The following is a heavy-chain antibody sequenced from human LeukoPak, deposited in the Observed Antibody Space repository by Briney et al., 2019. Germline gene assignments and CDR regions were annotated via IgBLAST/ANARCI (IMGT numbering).Heavy chain of an antibody. CDR1: GFIFSSYS. Sequence: GGSLRLSCAASGFIFSSYSMDWVRQAPGKGLEWVSSISSSSSYIYYADSVKGRFTISRDNAKNSLYLQMNSLRAEDTAVYYCARESCSGGSCYSESYYYYGMDVWGQGTTVTVSS. CDR3: ARESCSGGSCYSESYYYYGMDV. J-gene: IGHJ6*02. D-gene: IGHD2-15*01. V-gene: IGHV3-21*01. CDR2: ISSSSSYI.